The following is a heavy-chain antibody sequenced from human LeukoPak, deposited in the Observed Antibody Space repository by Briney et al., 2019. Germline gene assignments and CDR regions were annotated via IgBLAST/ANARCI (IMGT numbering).Heavy chain of an antibody. V-gene: IGHV4-30-4*01. Sequence: SETLSLTCTVSGGSISSGDYCWSWIRQPPGKGLEWIGYIYYSGSTYYNPSLKSRVTISVDTSKNQFSLKLSSVTAADTAVYYCARARYGDYLFDYWGQGTLVTVSS. CDR2: IYYSGST. J-gene: IGHJ4*02. D-gene: IGHD4-17*01. CDR1: GGSISSGDYC. CDR3: ARARYGDYLFDY.